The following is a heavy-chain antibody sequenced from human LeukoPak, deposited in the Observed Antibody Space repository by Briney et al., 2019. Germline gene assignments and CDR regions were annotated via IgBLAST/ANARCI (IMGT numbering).Heavy chain of an antibody. J-gene: IGHJ4*02. CDR2: INPNSGGT. CDR3: ARDFVGPVNSGYSFDY. CDR1: GYTFTGYY. V-gene: IGHV1-2*02. D-gene: IGHD3-22*01. Sequence: ASVKVSCKASGYTFTGYYMHWVRQAPGQGLEWMGWINPNSGGTNYAQKFQGRVTMTRDTSISTAYMELSRLRSNDTAVYYCARDFVGPVNSGYSFDYWGQGTLVTVSS.